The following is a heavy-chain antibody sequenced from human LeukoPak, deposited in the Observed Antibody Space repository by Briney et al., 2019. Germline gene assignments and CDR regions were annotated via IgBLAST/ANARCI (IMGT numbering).Heavy chain of an antibody. CDR1: GGTFSSYA. CDR3: ARGVMSFDYYYYYMDV. V-gene: IGHV1-69*05. D-gene: IGHD2-8*01. J-gene: IGHJ6*03. CDR2: IIPIFGTA. Sequence: SVKVSCKASGGTFSSYAISWVRQAPGQGLEWMGGIIPIFGTANYAQKFQGRVTITTDESTSTAYMELSSLGSEDTAVYYCARGVMSFDYYYYYMDVWGKGTTDTVSS.